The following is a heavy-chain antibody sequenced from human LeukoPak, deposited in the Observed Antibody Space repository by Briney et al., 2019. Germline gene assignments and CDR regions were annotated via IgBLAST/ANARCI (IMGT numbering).Heavy chain of an antibody. CDR3: ARIAVAETDDY. Sequence: GASVKVSCKASGYTFTSYGISWVRQAPGQGLEWMGWNSAYNGNTNYAQKLQGRVTMTTDTSTSTAYMELRSLRAEDTAVYYCARIAVAETDDYWGQGTLVTVSS. J-gene: IGHJ4*02. CDR1: GYTFTSYG. D-gene: IGHD6-19*01. CDR2: NSAYNGNT. V-gene: IGHV1-18*01.